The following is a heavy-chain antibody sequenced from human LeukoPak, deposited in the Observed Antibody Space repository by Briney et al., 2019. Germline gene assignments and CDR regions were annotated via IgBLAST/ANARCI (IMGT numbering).Heavy chain of an antibody. CDR2: ISGDSDYT. CDR3: TKGPYLTTVASFFDP. V-gene: IGHV3-23*01. J-gene: IGHJ5*02. CDR1: GFTFSSFA. D-gene: IGHD4-23*01. Sequence: GGSLRLSCAASGFTFSSFAMSWVRQAPGKGLQWVSSISGDSDYTYHADSVKGRFTISRDNSKNTMYLQMTSLRPDDTALYYCTKGPYLTTVASFFDPWSQGTLVTVSS.